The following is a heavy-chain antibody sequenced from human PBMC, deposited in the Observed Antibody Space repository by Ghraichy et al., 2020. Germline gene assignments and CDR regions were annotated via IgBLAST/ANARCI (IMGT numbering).Heavy chain of an antibody. CDR2: IYSGGST. Sequence: GGSLRLSCAASGFIVSTNYMTWVRQAPGKGLEWVSVIYSGGSTYYADSVKGRFTISRDNSKNTLYLQMNSLRAEDTAVYYCARDNGGSGWYPWGQGTLVTVSS. V-gene: IGHV3-53*01. CDR1: GFIVSTNY. D-gene: IGHD6-19*01. CDR3: ARDNGGSGWYP. J-gene: IGHJ5*02.